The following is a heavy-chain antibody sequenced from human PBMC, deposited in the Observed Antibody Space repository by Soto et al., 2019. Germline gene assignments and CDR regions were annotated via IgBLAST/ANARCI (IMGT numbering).Heavy chain of an antibody. Sequence: AGGSLRLSCAASGFTFSSYAMSWVRQAPGKGLEWVSAISGSGGSTYYADSVKGRFTISRDNSKNTLYLQMNSLRAEDTAVYYCAKVEYSSSANWFDPWGQGTLVTVSS. D-gene: IGHD6-6*01. CDR3: AKVEYSSSANWFDP. CDR2: ISGSGGST. V-gene: IGHV3-23*01. J-gene: IGHJ5*02. CDR1: GFTFSSYA.